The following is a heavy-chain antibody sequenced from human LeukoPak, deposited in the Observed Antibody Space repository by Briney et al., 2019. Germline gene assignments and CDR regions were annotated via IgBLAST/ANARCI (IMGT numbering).Heavy chain of an antibody. D-gene: IGHD5-18*01. CDR3: AKELREGRFTAMVQIGY. V-gene: IGHV3-23*01. CDR2: ISGSGDST. Sequence: GGSLRLSCAASGFTFNTYAMNWVRQAPGKGLEWVSAISGSGDSTYYADSVKGRFTISRDNSRNTLSLQMNSLRADDTAVFYCAKELREGRFTAMVQIGYWGQGTLVTVSS. J-gene: IGHJ4*02. CDR1: GFTFNTYA.